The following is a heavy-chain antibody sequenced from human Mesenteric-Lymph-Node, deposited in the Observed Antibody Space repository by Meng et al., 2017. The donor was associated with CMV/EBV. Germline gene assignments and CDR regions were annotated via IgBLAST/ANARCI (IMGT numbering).Heavy chain of an antibody. CDR1: GDSVSSGRYY. D-gene: IGHD1-26*01. CDR2: IYYNGST. J-gene: IGHJ2*01. CDR3: AREELGRHYHFDL. V-gene: IGHV4-61*01. Sequence: TVSGDSVSSGRYYWTWIRRPPGKGLEWIGYIYYNGSTNYKPSLKSRATISLDRSQNQVSLKLSSVTAADTAVYYCAREELGRHYHFDLWGRGTLVTVSS.